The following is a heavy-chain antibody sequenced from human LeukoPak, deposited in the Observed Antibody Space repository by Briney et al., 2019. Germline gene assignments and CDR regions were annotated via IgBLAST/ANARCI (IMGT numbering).Heavy chain of an antibody. CDR3: ARDSSSGAWRPNWCDL. V-gene: IGHV3-48*03. Sequence: GGSLRLSCAASGFTFSSYAMNWVRQAPGKGLEWVSYISSSGGSIYYADSVKGRFTISRDNAKNSVFLQMNSLRAEDTAVYYCARDSSSGAWRPNWCDLWGQGTLVTVSS. CDR1: GFTFSSYA. J-gene: IGHJ5*02. CDR2: ISSSGGSI. D-gene: IGHD3-22*01.